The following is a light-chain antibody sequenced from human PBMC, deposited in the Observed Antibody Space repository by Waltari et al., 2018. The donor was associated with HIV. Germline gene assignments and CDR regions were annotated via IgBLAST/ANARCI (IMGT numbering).Light chain of an antibody. CDR2: AAS. V-gene: IGKV1-39*01. CDR1: QNIRSA. J-gene: IGKJ2*01. CDR3: QQSLSPPYT. Sequence: DIQMSQSPASLSASVGDTVTITCRTSQNIRSALNWYQQRPGKVPQLLISAASALQSAAPLRFNGTGSGADFTLTISDLRREDFATYYCQQSLSPPYTFGQGTKL.